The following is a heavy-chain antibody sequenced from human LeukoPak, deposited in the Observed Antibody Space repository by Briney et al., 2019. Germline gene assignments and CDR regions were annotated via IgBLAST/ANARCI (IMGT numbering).Heavy chain of an antibody. Sequence: ASVKVSCKASGGTFSSYAISWVRQAPGQGLEWMGRIIPILGIANYAQKFQGRVTITADKSTSTAYMELSSLRSEDTAVYYCARDPPAAAIRYWGQGTLVTVSP. V-gene: IGHV1-69*04. CDR3: ARDPPAAAIRY. CDR2: IIPILGIA. D-gene: IGHD2-2*01. J-gene: IGHJ4*02. CDR1: GGTFSSYA.